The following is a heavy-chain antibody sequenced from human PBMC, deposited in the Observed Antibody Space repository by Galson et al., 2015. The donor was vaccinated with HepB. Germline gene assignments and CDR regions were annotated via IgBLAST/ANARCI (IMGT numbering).Heavy chain of an antibody. CDR2: ISAYNGNT. D-gene: IGHD3-9*01. J-gene: IGHJ4*02. V-gene: IGHV1-18*04. CDR1: SYTFTSYG. CDR3: ARDRDMSYDILTGYSEFDY. Sequence: SVKVSCKASSYTFTSYGISWVRQAPGQGLEWMGWISAYNGNTNYAQKLQGRVTMTTDTSTSTAYMELRSLRSDDTAVYYCARDRDMSYDILTGYSEFDYWGQGTLVTVSS.